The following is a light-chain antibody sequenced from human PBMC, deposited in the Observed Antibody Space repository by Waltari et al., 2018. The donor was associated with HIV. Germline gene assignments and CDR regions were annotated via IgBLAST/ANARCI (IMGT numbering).Light chain of an antibody. J-gene: IGKJ1*01. CDR2: DAS. CDR3: QQYDNLLRT. Sequence: DIQMTQSPSSLSASVGDRVTITCQASQDISNYLNWYQQKPVKAPKLLIYDASNLETGVPSRFSGSGSGTDFTFTISSRQPEDIATYYCQQYDNLLRTFGQGTKVEIK. V-gene: IGKV1-33*01. CDR1: QDISNY.